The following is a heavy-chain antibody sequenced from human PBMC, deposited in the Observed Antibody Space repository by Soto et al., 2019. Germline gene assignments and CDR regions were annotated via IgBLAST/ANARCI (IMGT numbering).Heavy chain of an antibody. Sequence: QVQLQESDPGLVKPSETLSLICTVSGASISSYYWNWIRQPPGKGLEWIGNIYYSGSTNYNPSLKSRVTISVDTSKNQISLKLSSVTAADTAVYYCARQGVLWFGEFSLDYWGQGTLVTVSS. CDR1: GASISSYY. CDR2: IYYSGST. CDR3: ARQGVLWFGEFSLDY. V-gene: IGHV4-59*08. D-gene: IGHD3-10*01. J-gene: IGHJ4*02.